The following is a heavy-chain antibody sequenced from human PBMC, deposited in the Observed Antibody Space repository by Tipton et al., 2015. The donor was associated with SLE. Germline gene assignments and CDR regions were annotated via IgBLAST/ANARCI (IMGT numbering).Heavy chain of an antibody. CDR3: AREPSVNSWHYFDY. Sequence: QVQLVQSGAEVKKPASSVKVSCKASGGSFSSYTISWVRQAPGQGLEWMGGIIPMSGTTHYAQKFQGRVTITTDESTSTFYMELSRLKPEDTAVYYCAREPSVNSWHYFDYWGQGTLVTVSS. CDR1: GGSFSSYT. J-gene: IGHJ4*02. V-gene: IGHV1-69*01. D-gene: IGHD6-13*01. CDR2: IIPMSGTT.